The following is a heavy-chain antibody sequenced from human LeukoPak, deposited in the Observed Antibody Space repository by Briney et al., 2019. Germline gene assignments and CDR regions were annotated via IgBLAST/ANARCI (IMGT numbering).Heavy chain of an antibody. J-gene: IGHJ6*03. V-gene: IGHV3-48*03. CDR3: ARGIYYYDSSGYYYYYYYMDV. D-gene: IGHD3-22*01. CDR1: GFTFSSYE. Sequence: GGSLRLSCAASGFTFSSYEMNWVRQAPGKGLEWVSYISSSGSTIYYADSVKGRFTISRDNAKNSLYLQMNSLRAEDTAVYYCARGIYYYDSSGYYYYYYYMDVWGKGTTVTISS. CDR2: ISSSGSTI.